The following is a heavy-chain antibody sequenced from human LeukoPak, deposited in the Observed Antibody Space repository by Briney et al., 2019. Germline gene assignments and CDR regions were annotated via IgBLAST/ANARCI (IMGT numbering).Heavy chain of an antibody. CDR3: AREGHSYYDFWSGYYRGEYFDY. CDR2: IWYDGSNK. CDR1: GFTFSSYG. Sequence: GRSLRLSCAASGFTFSSYGMHWVRQAPGKGLEWVAVIWYDGSNKYYADSVKGRFTISRDNSKNTLYLQMNSLRAEDTAVYYCAREGHSYYDFWSGYYRGEYFDYWGQGTLVTVSS. D-gene: IGHD3-3*01. V-gene: IGHV3-33*01. J-gene: IGHJ4*02.